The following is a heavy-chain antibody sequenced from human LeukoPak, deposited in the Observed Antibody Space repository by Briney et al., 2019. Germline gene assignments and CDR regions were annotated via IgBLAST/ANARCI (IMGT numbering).Heavy chain of an antibody. D-gene: IGHD5-18*01. CDR2: IYYSGST. Sequence: WETLSLTCTGSGGSISSYFWCWTRQPPGEGLDWIGYIYYSGSTNYTPSLKSRVTMSVDTSKNQFSLKLSSVTAADTAVYYCARAGSYRQLWSSWGQGTLVTVSS. CDR3: ARAGSYRQLWSS. CDR1: GGSISSYF. J-gene: IGHJ5*02. V-gene: IGHV4-59*01.